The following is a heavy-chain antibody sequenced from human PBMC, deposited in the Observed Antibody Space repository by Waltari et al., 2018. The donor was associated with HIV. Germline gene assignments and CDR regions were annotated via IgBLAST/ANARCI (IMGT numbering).Heavy chain of an antibody. Sequence: EVQLVESGGGLVQPGGSMRLSWAASGFTFSSFGMQWVRQAPGKGLEWVSYISGSSSAMYYADSVKGRFIISRDNAKNSLFLQMNSLRAEDTAVYYCARDDYGIFDYWGQGTQVSVSS. J-gene: IGHJ4*02. D-gene: IGHD4-17*01. CDR3: ARDDYGIFDY. V-gene: IGHV3-48*01. CDR2: ISGSSSAM. CDR1: GFTFSSFG.